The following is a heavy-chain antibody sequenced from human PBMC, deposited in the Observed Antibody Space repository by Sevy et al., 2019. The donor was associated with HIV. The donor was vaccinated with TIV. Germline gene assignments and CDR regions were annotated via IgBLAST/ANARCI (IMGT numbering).Heavy chain of an antibody. J-gene: IGHJ4*02. V-gene: IGHV3-74*03. D-gene: IGHD3-10*01. CDR3: ARDKVEGGTMVQDNDY. CDR2: INSDGTYT. Sequence: GGSLRLSCAASGFSFSSYWMHWVRQVPGKGLVWLSRINSDGTYTKYGDSVKGRFTISRDNAKNTLYLQMDSLRAEDTAVYYCARDKVEGGTMVQDNDYWGQGTLVTVSS. CDR1: GFSFSSYW.